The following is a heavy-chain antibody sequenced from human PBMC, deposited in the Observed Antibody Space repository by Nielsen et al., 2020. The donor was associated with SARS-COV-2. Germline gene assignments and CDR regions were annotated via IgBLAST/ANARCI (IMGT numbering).Heavy chain of an antibody. CDR2: IWYDGSNK. J-gene: IGHJ4*02. Sequence: GESLKISCAASGFTFSTYAMSWVRQAPGKGLEWVAVIWYDGSNKYYADSVKGRFTISRDNSKNTVYLQMNSLRAEDTAVYYCAAAPSGDYGGYWGQGTLVTVSS. CDR1: GFTFSTYA. CDR3: AAAPSGDYGGY. D-gene: IGHD4-23*01. V-gene: IGHV3-33*08.